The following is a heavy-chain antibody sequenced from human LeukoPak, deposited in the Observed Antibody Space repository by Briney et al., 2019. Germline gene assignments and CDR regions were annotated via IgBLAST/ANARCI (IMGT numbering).Heavy chain of an antibody. CDR2: IYHSGST. V-gene: IGHV4-38-2*01. CDR1: GYSISSGYY. Sequence: PSETLSLTCVVSGYSISSGYYWGWIRQPPGKGLEWIGSIYHSGSTYYNPSLKSRVTISVDTSKNQFSLELRSVTAADTAVYYCARPAYAEYSSSWWAYWGQGTLVTVSS. D-gene: IGHD6-6*01. CDR3: ARPAYAEYSSSWWAY. J-gene: IGHJ4*02.